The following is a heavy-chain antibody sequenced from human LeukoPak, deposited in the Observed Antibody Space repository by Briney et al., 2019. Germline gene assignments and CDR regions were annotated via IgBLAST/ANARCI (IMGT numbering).Heavy chain of an antibody. Sequence: QPGGSLRLSCAVSGFTFSGLWMSWSRQAPGKGLEWVASINSDGSEGYYADVVKGRFTISRDNAKNSLYLQINSLRAEDTAVYYCARALPKRNWFDPWGQGTLVTVSS. CDR2: INSDGSEG. CDR3: ARALPKRNWFDP. CDR1: GFTFSGLW. J-gene: IGHJ5*02. D-gene: IGHD3-10*01. V-gene: IGHV3-7*03.